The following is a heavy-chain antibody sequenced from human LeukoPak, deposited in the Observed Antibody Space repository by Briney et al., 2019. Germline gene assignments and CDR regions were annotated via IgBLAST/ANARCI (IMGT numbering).Heavy chain of an antibody. V-gene: IGHV1-2*06. Sequence: ASVKVSCKASGYTFTGYYMHWVRQAPGQGLEWMGRINPNSGGTNYAQKFQGRVTMTRDTSISTAYMELSRLRSDDTAVYYCARDNVGFVPPPRRHYYDSSGADYWGQGTLVTVSS. J-gene: IGHJ4*02. CDR2: INPNSGGT. CDR1: GYTFTGYY. CDR3: ARDNVGFVPPPRRHYYDSSGADY. D-gene: IGHD3-22*01.